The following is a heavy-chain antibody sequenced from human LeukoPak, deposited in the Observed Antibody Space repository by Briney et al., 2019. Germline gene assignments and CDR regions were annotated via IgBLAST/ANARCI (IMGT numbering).Heavy chain of an antibody. CDR2: ISSSGSTI. CDR3: ARCYYDSSGSGAFDI. V-gene: IGHV3-11*01. D-gene: IGHD3-22*01. J-gene: IGHJ3*02. Sequence: GGSLRLSCAASGFTFRDYYMSWIRQAPGKGLEGGSYISSSGSTIYYADSVKGRFTISRDNAKNSLYLQMNSLRAEDTAVYYCARCYYDSSGSGAFDIWGQGTMVTVSS. CDR1: GFTFRDYY.